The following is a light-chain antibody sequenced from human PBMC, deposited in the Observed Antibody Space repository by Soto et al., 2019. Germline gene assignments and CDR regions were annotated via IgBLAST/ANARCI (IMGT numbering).Light chain of an antibody. Sequence: DIVMTQSPDSLAVSVGERATINCKSSQSVLYSANNMNYLAWYQQKPGQPPKLLIYWASTRESGVPDRFSGSGAGTDFTLTINSLQAEDVAVYYCQKYSSTPQTFGQGTKVEIK. CDR2: WAS. V-gene: IGKV4-1*01. CDR3: QKYSSTPQT. CDR1: QSVLYSANNMNY. J-gene: IGKJ1*01.